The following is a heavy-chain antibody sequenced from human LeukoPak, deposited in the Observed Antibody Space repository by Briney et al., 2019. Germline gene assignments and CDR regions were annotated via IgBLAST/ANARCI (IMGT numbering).Heavy chain of an antibody. D-gene: IGHD5-18*01. Sequence: ASVKVSCKASGYTFTGYYMHWVRQAPGQLLEWMGRINPNSGATNYAQKFQGRVTMTRDTSISTAYLDLSRLRSDDTAVYYCARDSRDSYGSFDYWGQGPLVTVSS. V-gene: IGHV1-2*06. CDR3: ARDSRDSYGSFDY. CDR2: INPNSGAT. J-gene: IGHJ4*02. CDR1: GYTFTGYY.